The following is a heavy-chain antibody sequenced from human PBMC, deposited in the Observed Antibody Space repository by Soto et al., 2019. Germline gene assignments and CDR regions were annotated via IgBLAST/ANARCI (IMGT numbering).Heavy chain of an antibody. J-gene: IGHJ4*02. CDR1: GFTFSSYA. CDR2: ISYDGSNK. Sequence: RLSCAASGFTFSSYAMHWVRQAPGKGLEWVAVISYDGSNKYYADSVKGRFTISRDNSKNTLYLQMNSLRAEDTAVYYCARDEAFWSGYSSFDYWGQGTLVTVSS. CDR3: ARDEAFWSGYSSFDY. V-gene: IGHV3-30-3*01. D-gene: IGHD3-3*01.